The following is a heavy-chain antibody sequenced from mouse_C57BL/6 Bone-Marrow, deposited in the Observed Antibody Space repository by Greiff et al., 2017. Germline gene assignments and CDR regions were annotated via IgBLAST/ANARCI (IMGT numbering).Heavy chain of an antibody. V-gene: IGHV1-63*01. D-gene: IGHD2-12*01. CDR3: GRYRLNYFDY. CDR1: GYTFTNYW. J-gene: IGHJ2*01. CDR2: LYPGGGYT. Sequence: QVQLKESGAELVRPGTSVKMSCKASGYTFTNYWIGWAQQRPGHGLEWIGDLYPGGGYTNYNEKFKGKATLAADKSSSTAYMQFSRLTSEDADVCDCGRYRLNYFDYWGQGTTLTVSS.